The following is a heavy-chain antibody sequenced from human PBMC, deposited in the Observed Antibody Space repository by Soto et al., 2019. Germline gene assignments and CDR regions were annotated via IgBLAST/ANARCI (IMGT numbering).Heavy chain of an antibody. J-gene: IGHJ6*02. V-gene: IGHV4-61*01. Sequence: QVQLQESGPGLVKPSETLSLTCTVSGGSVSSGSYHWSWIRQPPGKALEWIGYIFFTGSTNYNPSLKSRVTISVDTSKNQFSLKLRSVTAADTAVYYCARDGHGMDVWGQGTTVTVSS. CDR1: GGSVSSGSYH. CDR3: ARDGHGMDV. CDR2: IFFTGST.